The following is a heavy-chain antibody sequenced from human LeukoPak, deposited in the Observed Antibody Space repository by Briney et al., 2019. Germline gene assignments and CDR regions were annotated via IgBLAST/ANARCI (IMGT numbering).Heavy chain of an antibody. D-gene: IGHD3-10*01. J-gene: IGHJ4*02. Sequence: PGGSLRLSCPASGFTFSSYAMSWVRQAPGKGLEWVSAISGSGGSTYYADSVKGRFTISRDNSKNTLYLQMNNLRAEDTAVYYCATIWFGEFQMDDYWGQGTLVTVSS. CDR2: ISGSGGST. CDR1: GFTFSSYA. CDR3: ATIWFGEFQMDDY. V-gene: IGHV3-23*01.